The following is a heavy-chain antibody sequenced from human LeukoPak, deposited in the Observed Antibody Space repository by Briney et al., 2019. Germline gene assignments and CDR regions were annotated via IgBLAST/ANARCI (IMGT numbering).Heavy chain of an antibody. D-gene: IGHD3-10*01. CDR2: ISGSDGST. CDR1: GFTFSTYA. Sequence: PGGSLRLSCAASGFTFSTYAMSWVRQAPGKGLEWVSFISGSDGSTYYADSVKGRFTISRDNSKNTLYLQMNSLSAEDTAVYFCAKDVRSSSPIKYYDYWGQGALVTVSS. J-gene: IGHJ4*02. V-gene: IGHV3-23*01. CDR3: AKDVRSSSPIKYYDY.